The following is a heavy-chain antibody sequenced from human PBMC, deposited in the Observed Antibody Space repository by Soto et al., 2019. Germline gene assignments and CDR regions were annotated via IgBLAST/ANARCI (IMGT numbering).Heavy chain of an antibody. CDR2: INPNSGGT. CDR3: ARGGYYYDSRGYFFEY. CDR1: GYTFTGYY. V-gene: IGHV1-2*02. Sequence: ASVKVSCKASGYTFTGYYMHWVGQAPGQGLEWMGWINPNSGGTNYAQKFQGRVTMTRDTSISTAYMELSRLRSDDTAVYYCARGGYYYDSRGYFFEYCGQLTLVTVSS. D-gene: IGHD3-22*01. J-gene: IGHJ4*02.